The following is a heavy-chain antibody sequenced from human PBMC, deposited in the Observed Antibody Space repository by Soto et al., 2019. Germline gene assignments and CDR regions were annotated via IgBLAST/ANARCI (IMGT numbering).Heavy chain of an antibody. CDR2: IYHSGST. CDR3: ARWYSSGWYYFDY. D-gene: IGHD6-19*01. CDR1: SGSISSSNW. Sequence: SETLSLTCAVSSGSISSSNWWSWVRQPPGKGLEWIGEIYHSGSTNYNPSLKSRVTISVDKSKNQFSLKLSSVTAADTAVYYCARWYSSGWYYFDYWGQGTLVTVSS. V-gene: IGHV4-4*02. J-gene: IGHJ4*02.